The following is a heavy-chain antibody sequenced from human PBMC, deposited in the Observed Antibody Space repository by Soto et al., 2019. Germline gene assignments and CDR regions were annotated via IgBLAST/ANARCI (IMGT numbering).Heavy chain of an antibody. Sequence: ASVKVSCKASGYTFTSYYMHCVRQAPGQGLEWMGIINPSGGSTSYAQKFQGRVTMTRDTSTSTVYMELSSLRSEDTAVYYCARDLGYYCSGGSCFLTHFDYWGQGTLVTVSS. D-gene: IGHD2-15*01. CDR3: ARDLGYYCSGGSCFLTHFDY. V-gene: IGHV1-46*01. CDR2: INPSGGST. CDR1: GYTFTSYY. J-gene: IGHJ4*02.